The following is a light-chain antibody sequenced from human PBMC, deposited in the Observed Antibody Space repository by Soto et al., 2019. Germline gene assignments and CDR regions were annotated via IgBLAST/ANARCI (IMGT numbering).Light chain of an antibody. CDR3: QQTYSIPST. V-gene: IGKV3-11*01. CDR1: NSVSIY. Sequence: ALLTYRSSNSVSIYLAWYQHHPGQAPRLLIYDASNMATGIPARFSGSGSGTDFTLTISTLQPEDFATYCCQQTYSIPSTFGGGTKVDIK. J-gene: IGKJ4*02. CDR2: DAS.